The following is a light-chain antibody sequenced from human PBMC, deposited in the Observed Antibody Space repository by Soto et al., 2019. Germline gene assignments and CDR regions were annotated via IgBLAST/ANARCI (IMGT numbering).Light chain of an antibody. J-gene: IGLJ2*01. V-gene: IGLV1-44*01. CDR2: SND. CDR3: AAWDDSLKGLV. Sequence: QSVLTQPPSTSGTPGQSVTISCSGSSSNIGTNTVNWYQHFPGTAPKLLIYSNDQRPSGVPDRFYGSKSGTSASLAISGLQCEDEADYYCAAWDDSLKGLVLGGGTKLTV. CDR1: SSNIGTNT.